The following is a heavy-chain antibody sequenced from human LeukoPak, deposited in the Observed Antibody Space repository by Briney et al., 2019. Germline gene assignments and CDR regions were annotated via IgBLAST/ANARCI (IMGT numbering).Heavy chain of an antibody. CDR1: GFTVSSNY. D-gene: IGHD4-17*01. CDR3: AGTDYGDYSTGYYCMDV. CDR2: IYSGGST. J-gene: IGHJ6*02. Sequence: GGSLRLSCAASGFTVSSNYMSWVRQAPGKGLEWVSVIYSGGSTYYADSVKGRFTISRDNSKNTLYLQMNSLRAEDTAVYYCAGTDYGDYSTGYYCMDVWGQGTTVTVSS. V-gene: IGHV3-66*01.